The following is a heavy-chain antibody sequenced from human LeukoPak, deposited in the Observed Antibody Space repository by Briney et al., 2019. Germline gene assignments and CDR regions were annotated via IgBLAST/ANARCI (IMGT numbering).Heavy chain of an antibody. D-gene: IGHD2-15*01. CDR3: ARDRGYCSGGSCYDGCADI. Sequence: PGGSLRLSCAASGFTFSSYSMNWVRQAPGKGLEWVSSISSSSSYIYYADSVKGRFTISRDNAKNSLYLQMNSLRAEDTAVYYCARDRGYCSGGSCYDGCADIWGQGTMVTVSS. V-gene: IGHV3-21*01. J-gene: IGHJ3*02. CDR2: ISSSSSYI. CDR1: GFTFSSYS.